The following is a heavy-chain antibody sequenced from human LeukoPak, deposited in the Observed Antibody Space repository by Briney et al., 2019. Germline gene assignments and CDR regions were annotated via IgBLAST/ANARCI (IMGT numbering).Heavy chain of an antibody. CDR2: IDPSDSST. CDR1: GYSFISYW. J-gene: IGHJ5*02. D-gene: IGHD1-14*01. Sequence: NHGESLKISCEGSGYSFISYWITWVRQMPGKGLEWMGRIDPSDSSTTYSPSFQGHVTISIVKSISTAHLQWSSLKASDTAMYYCARHPGSKRFDPWGQGTLVSVSS. V-gene: IGHV5-10-1*01. CDR3: ARHPGSKRFDP.